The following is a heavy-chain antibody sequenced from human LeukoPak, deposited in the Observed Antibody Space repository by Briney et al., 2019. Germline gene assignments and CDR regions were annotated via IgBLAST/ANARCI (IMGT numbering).Heavy chain of an antibody. CDR3: ARDLGYYYGSGIHDWFDP. J-gene: IGHJ5*02. CDR2: IIPIFGTA. D-gene: IGHD3-10*01. Sequence: ASVKVSCKASGGTFSSYAISWVRQAPGQGLEWMGGIIPIFGTANYAQKFQGRVTITTDESTRTAYMELSSLRSEDTAVYYCARDLGYYYGSGIHDWFDPWGQGTLVTVSS. V-gene: IGHV1-69*05. CDR1: GGTFSSYA.